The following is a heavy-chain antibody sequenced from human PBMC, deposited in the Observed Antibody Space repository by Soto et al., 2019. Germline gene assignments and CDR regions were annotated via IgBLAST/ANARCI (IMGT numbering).Heavy chain of an antibody. D-gene: IGHD3-22*01. CDR3: ARAPYYDSSGYSDSWFDP. CDR2: TYYRSKWYN. V-gene: IGHV6-1*01. J-gene: IGHJ5*02. Sequence: LSQTLSLTCAISGDSVSSNSAAWNWIRQSPSRGLEWLGRTYYRSKWYNDYAVSVKSRITINPDTSKNQFSLQLNSVTPEDTAVYYCARAPYYDSSGYSDSWFDPWGQGTLVTVSS. CDR1: GDSVSSNSAA.